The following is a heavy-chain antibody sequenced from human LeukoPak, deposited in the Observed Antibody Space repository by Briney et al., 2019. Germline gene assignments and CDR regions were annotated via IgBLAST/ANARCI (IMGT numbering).Heavy chain of an antibody. CDR3: TTSYSSSWYASGTDY. D-gene: IGHD6-13*01. CDR2: IKQDGSEK. CDR1: GFSFSRYW. Sequence: GGSLRLSCAASGFSFSRYWMSWVRQAPGKGLEWVANIKQDGSEKYYVDSVKGRFTISRDNAKNSLYLQMNGLRAGDTAVYYCTTSYSSSWYASGTDYWGQGTLVTVSS. J-gene: IGHJ4*02. V-gene: IGHV3-7*01.